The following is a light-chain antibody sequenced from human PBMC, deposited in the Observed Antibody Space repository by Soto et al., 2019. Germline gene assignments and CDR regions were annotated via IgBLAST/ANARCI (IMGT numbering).Light chain of an antibody. CDR2: KAS. CDR3: QQYNAYSRT. CDR1: DNIGAG. Sequence: SQMTQSPSTLSASTGDRVAITCRASDNIGAGVGCDQQKPGKAPKRLIYKASTLETGAQSRFAGSGSGTGFTLTITRLQPDDFATYYGQQYNAYSRTFAQETKVEIK. V-gene: IGKV1-5*03. J-gene: IGKJ1*01.